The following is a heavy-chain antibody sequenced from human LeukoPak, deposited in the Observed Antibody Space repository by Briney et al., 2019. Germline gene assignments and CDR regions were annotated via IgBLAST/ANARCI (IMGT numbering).Heavy chain of an antibody. CDR1: GFTFSSYE. CDR3: ARAFPQGWGDYGYYYYMDV. J-gene: IGHJ6*03. CDR2: ISSSGSTI. D-gene: IGHD4-17*01. Sequence: GGSLRPSCAASGFTFSSYEMNWVRQAPGKGLEWVSYISSSGSTIYYADSVEGRFTISRDNAKNSLYLQMNSLRAEDTAVYYCARAFPQGWGDYGYYYYMDVWGKGTTVTVSS. V-gene: IGHV3-48*03.